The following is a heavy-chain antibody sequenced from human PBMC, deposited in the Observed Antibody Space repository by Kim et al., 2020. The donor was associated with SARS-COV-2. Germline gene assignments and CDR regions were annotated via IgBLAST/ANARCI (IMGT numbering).Heavy chain of an antibody. CDR3: ARGTTTVTPRDYFDY. Sequence: GGSLRLSCAASGFTFSSYAMHWVRQAPGKGLEWVAVISYDGSNKYYADSVKGRFTISRDNSKNTLYLQMNSLRAEDTAVYYCARGTTTVTPRDYFDYWG. J-gene: IGHJ4*01. D-gene: IGHD4-17*01. V-gene: IGHV3-30-3*01. CDR2: ISYDGSNK. CDR1: GFTFSSYA.